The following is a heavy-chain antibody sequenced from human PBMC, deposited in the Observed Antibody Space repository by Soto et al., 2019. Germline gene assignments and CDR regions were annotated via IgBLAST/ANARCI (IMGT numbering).Heavy chain of an antibody. J-gene: IGHJ5*01. CDR2: ITDTSNYI. CDR1: EICYSKYS. CDR3: PNLPSCSSSTCRVS. D-gene: IGHD2-15*01. Sequence: GSLRLSCVAGEICYSKYSINSVRQVPGKGREWVSSITDTSNYIYYAGSVKGRFTISRDNAINSVYLQMNRLRPDTPAVYYCPNLPSCSSSTCRVSWGGGAFGTVAS. V-gene: IGHV3-21*06.